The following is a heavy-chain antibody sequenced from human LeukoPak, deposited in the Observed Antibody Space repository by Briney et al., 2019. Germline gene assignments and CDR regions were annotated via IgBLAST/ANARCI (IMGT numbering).Heavy chain of an antibody. CDR2: INPNSGGT. CDR3: ARDYDFWSGYFLNHNWFDP. D-gene: IGHD3-3*01. CDR1: GYTFTGYY. J-gene: IGHJ5*02. V-gene: IGHV1-2*02. Sequence: ASVKVSCKASGYTFTGYYMHLVRQAPGQGLEWMGWINPNSGGTNYAQKFQGRVTMTRDTSISTAYMELSRLRSDDTAVYYCARDYDFWSGYFLNHNWFDPWGQGTLVTVSS.